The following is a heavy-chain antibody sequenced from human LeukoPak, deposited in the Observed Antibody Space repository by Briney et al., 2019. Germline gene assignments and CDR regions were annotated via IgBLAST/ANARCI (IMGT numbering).Heavy chain of an antibody. D-gene: IGHD3-22*01. CDR1: GFTFSSYS. V-gene: IGHV3-21*01. J-gene: IGHJ4*02. CDR3: ARDTEPYYYDSSGYYNY. Sequence: KSGGSLRLSCAASGFTFSSYSMNWVRQAPGKGLEWVSSISSSSSYIYYADSVKGRFTISRDNAKNSLYLQMNSLRAEDTAVYYCARDTEPYYYDSSGYYNYWGQGTLVTVSS. CDR2: ISSSSSYI.